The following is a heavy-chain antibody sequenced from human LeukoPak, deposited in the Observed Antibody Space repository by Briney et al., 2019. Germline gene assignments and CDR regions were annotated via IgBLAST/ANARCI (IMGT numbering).Heavy chain of an antibody. J-gene: IGHJ6*02. V-gene: IGHV1-3*01. D-gene: IGHD5-18*01. CDR1: GYTFTSYA. CDR2: INAGNGNT. Sequence: ASVKVSCKASGYTFTSYAMHWVRQAPGQRLEWMGWINAGNGNTKYSQKFQGRVTITRDTSASTAYMELSSLRSEDTAVYYCASGAYSYGSPLDGMDVWGQGPKVTVSS. CDR3: ASGAYSYGSPLDGMDV.